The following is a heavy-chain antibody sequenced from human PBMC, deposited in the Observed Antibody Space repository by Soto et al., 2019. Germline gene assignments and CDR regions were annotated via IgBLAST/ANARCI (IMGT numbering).Heavy chain of an antibody. Sequence: QVQLVQSGAEVKKPGSSVKVSCKASGGTFSSYAISWVRQAPGQGLEWMGGIIPIFGTANYAQKFQGRVTIIADESTSTAYMELGSLRSEDTAVSYCARPGGRGDYYYGMDVWGQGTTVTVSS. CDR2: IIPIFGTA. V-gene: IGHV1-69*12. CDR1: GGTFSSYA. CDR3: ARPGGRGDYYYGMDV. D-gene: IGHD1-26*01. J-gene: IGHJ6*02.